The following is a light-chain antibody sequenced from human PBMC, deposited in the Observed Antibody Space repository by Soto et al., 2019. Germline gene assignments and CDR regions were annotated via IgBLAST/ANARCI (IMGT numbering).Light chain of an antibody. V-gene: IGKV3D-15*01. Sequence: EIVMTQSPATLSVSPGERATLSCMASPSVSSYLAWYQKKPGQAPRLRIYGASTRSTAIPGRFSGSGSGTESTLTISSLQSEDFAVYYCQQYNNWPPLTFGGGTKVEIK. CDR2: GAS. J-gene: IGKJ4*01. CDR1: PSVSSY. CDR3: QQYNNWPPLT.